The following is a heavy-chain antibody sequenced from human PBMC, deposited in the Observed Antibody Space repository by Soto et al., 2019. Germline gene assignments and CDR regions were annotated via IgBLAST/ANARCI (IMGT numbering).Heavy chain of an antibody. CDR3: ARRYCSGGSCYSGQGDWFDP. Sequence: GESLKLSCKGSGYSFTSYWIGWVRQMPGKGLEWMGIIYPGDSDTRYSPSFQGQVTISADKSISSAYLQWSSLKASDTAMYYCARRYCSGGSCYSGQGDWFDPWGQGTLVTVPS. J-gene: IGHJ5*02. CDR2: IYPGDSDT. CDR1: GYSFTSYW. V-gene: IGHV5-51*01. D-gene: IGHD2-15*01.